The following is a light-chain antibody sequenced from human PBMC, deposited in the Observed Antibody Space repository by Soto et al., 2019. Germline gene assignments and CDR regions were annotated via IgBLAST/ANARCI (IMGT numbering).Light chain of an antibody. CDR2: DAS. Sequence: DIQMTQSPSTLSASVGDRVTITCRASQSISTWLAWYQQKPGKAPKLLIYDASILESGVPSRFSGSGSGTEVTLAISSLQPDDFATYYCQQYNSFSGVTFGPGTKVDIK. V-gene: IGKV1-5*01. J-gene: IGKJ3*01. CDR1: QSISTW. CDR3: QQYNSFSGVT.